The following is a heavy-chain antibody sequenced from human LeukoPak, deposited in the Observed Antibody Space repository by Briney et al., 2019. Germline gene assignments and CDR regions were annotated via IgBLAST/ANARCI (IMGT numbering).Heavy chain of an antibody. CDR2: ISGSRGDT. CDR1: DFSFSRYV. J-gene: IGHJ1*01. CDR3: AKDYFGSTWPEYFRH. Sequence: QPGGSLRLSCAASDFSFSRYVMSWVRQAPGKGLEWVSSISGSRGDTYYADSVKGRFTISRDNSKNTLYLQMNSLTADDTAVYFCAKDYFGSTWPEYFRHWGQGTLVTVSS. V-gene: IGHV3-23*01. D-gene: IGHD6-13*01.